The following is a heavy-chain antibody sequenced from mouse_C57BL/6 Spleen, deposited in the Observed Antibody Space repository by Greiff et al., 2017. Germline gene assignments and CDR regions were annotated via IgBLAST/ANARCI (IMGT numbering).Heavy chain of an antibody. CDR3: TTRGDGMDY. CDR2: IDPENGDT. D-gene: IGHD3-3*01. J-gene: IGHJ2*01. V-gene: IGHV14-4*01. Sequence: EVQLQQSGAELVRPGASVKLSCTASGFHLKDDSMHWVKQRPEPGLEWIGWIDPENGDTEYASKFQGKATITADTSSNTAYLQRSSLTSEYTAVYYCTTRGDGMDYWGQGTTLTVSS. CDR1: GFHLKDDS.